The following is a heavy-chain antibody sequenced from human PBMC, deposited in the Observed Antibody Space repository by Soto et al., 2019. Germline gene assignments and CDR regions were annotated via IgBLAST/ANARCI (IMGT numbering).Heavy chain of an antibody. Sequence: QVQLVESGGGVVQPGRSLGLSCVVSGVSFSTNAMHWVRQAPGKGLEWVAAISKDGNDEFYADSVKGRFTISRDNSKNTLYLQITSPKPEDTAVYFCATGGILTPGQRGLCDYWGQGTLVTVSS. D-gene: IGHD3-9*01. V-gene: IGHV3-30*03. CDR3: ATGGILTPGQRGLCDY. CDR1: GVSFSTNA. CDR2: ISKDGNDE. J-gene: IGHJ4*02.